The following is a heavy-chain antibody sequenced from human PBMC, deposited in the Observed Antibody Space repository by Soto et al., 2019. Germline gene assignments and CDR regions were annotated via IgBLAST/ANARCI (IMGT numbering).Heavy chain of an antibody. J-gene: IGHJ4*02. CDR1: GFNFSNYG. V-gene: IGHV3-23*05. CDR2: ITNSGTIT. D-gene: IGHD2-15*01. CDR3: YCSGAGCPAG. Sequence: GGSLRLSCAASGFNFSNYGMTWVRQAPGKGLEWVSSITNSGTITYFPDSVRGRFTISRDNSKNTLYLDMSNLGPEDTAIYYTYCSGAGCPAGWGQGTRVTVSS.